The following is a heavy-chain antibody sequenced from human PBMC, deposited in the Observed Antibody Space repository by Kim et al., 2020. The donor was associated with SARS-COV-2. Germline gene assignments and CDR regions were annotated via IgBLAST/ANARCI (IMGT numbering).Heavy chain of an antibody. CDR2: IHAGYGNP. D-gene: IGHD3-9*01. J-gene: IGHJ6*03. CDR1: GYTFNSYA. Sequence: ASVKVSCKASGYTFNSYAMHWVRQAPGQRLEWMGWIHAGYGNPKYSQKFQGRVTITRDTSASTAYMEVSSLRSEDKAVYYCARDWYYDVFWYYYYYRDVWGRGATFTVSS. V-gene: IGHV1-3*01. CDR3: ARDWYYDVFWYYYYYRDV.